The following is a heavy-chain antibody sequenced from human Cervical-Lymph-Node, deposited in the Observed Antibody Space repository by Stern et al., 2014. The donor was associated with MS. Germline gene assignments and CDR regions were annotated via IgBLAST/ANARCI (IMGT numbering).Heavy chain of an antibody. J-gene: IGHJ3*02. Sequence: QLVQSGAEVKQPGSSVKVSCKASGGTFSSSAISWVRQAPGQGLEWMGGIIPIFGTAQYAQKVQGRVTITADDTTSTAYLQLSSRRSEDTAVYCGARNGPFRVNFLAFDIWGQGTMVTVSS. V-gene: IGHV1-69*01. CDR3: ARNGPFRVNFLAFDI. CDR1: GGTFSSSA. CDR2: IIPIFGTA. D-gene: IGHD3-16*01.